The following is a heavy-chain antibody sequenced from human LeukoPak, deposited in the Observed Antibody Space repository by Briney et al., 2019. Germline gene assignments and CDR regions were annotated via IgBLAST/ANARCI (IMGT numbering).Heavy chain of an antibody. CDR1: GGSIRSSYYY. CDR2: IYDSGST. Sequence: SETLSLTCTVSGGSIRSSYYYWGWIRQPPGKGLEWIGSIYDSGSTYYNPSLKSRVTISVDTSKNQFSLKLNSVTAADTAVYYCARGREGDAFDIWGQGTMVTVSS. V-gene: IGHV4-39*07. J-gene: IGHJ3*02. CDR3: ARGREGDAFDI.